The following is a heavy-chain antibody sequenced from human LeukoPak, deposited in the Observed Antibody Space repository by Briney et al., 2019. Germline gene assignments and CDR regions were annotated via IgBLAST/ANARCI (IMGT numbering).Heavy chain of an antibody. J-gene: IGHJ6*04. D-gene: IGHD3-10*02. CDR3: AELGITMIGGV. CDR2: INNSGGST. V-gene: IGHV3-23*01. Sequence: PGGSLRLSCAASGLTFSSYAMNWVRQAPGKGLAWVSGINNSGGSTYYADSVKGRFTISRDNSKNTLYLQMKRLRAEDTAVYYCAELGITMIGGVWGKGTTVTISS. CDR1: GLTFSSYA.